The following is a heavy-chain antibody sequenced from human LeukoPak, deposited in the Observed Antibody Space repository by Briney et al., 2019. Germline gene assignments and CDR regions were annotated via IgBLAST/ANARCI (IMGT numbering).Heavy chain of an antibody. CDR1: GFTFSNAW. J-gene: IGHJ4*02. CDR3: AKDDIGVPAH. Sequence: PGGSLRLSCAASGFTFSNAWMSWVRQAPGKGPEWVSGISGGADRTHFADSVKGRLTISRDNSKNTVYLQMNSLRTEDTGIYYCAKDDIGVPAHWGQGALVTVSS. CDR2: ISGGADRT. V-gene: IGHV3-23*01.